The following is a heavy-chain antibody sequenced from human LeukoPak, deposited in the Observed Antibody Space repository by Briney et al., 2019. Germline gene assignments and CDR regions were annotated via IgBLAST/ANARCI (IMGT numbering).Heavy chain of an antibody. Sequence: GGSLRLSCAASGFTFSSYSMNWVRQAPGKGPEWVSYISSSSSTIYYADSVKGRFTISRDDAKNSLYLQMNSLRAEDTAVYYCAMGVGKYYFDYWGQGTLVTVSS. CDR2: ISSSSSTI. D-gene: IGHD1-26*01. V-gene: IGHV3-48*01. J-gene: IGHJ4*02. CDR3: AMGVGKYYFDY. CDR1: GFTFSSYS.